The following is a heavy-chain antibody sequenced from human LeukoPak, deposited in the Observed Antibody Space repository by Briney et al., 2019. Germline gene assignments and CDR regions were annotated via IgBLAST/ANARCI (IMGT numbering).Heavy chain of an antibody. CDR2: INPNSGGT. V-gene: IGHV1-2*06. J-gene: IGHJ5*02. D-gene: IGHD5-24*01. Sequence: ASVKVSCKASGYTLTAYYLHWVRQAPGQGLEWMGRINPNSGGTTYAQKFQGRVTMTRDTSIGTAYMELSSLRSDDTAVYYCARDVSRWISHWFDPWGQGTLVTVSS. CDR3: ARDVSRWISHWFDP. CDR1: GYTLTAYY.